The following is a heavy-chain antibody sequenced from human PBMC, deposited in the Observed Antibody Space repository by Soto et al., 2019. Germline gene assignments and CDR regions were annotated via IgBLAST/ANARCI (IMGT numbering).Heavy chain of an antibody. V-gene: IGHV1-46*01. CDR2: INPSGGSP. D-gene: IGHD1-1*01. Sequence: QVQLMQSGAEVKKPGASVKVSCKASGYTFTSYYMHWVRQAPGQGLEWMGIINPSGGSPTYAQKFQGRVTMTRDTATSTVYLELSSLRSEDTAVYYCARDRLGGNSLDYWGQGTLVTVSS. CDR3: ARDRLGGNSLDY. J-gene: IGHJ4*02. CDR1: GYTFTSYY.